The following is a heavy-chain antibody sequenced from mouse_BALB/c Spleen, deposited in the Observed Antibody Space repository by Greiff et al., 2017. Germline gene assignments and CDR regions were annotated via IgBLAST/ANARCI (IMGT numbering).Heavy chain of an antibody. Sequence: EVQLQESGPGLVKPSQSLSLTCTVTGYSITSDYAWNWIRQFPGNKLEWMGYISYSGSTSYNPSLKSRISITRDTSKNQFFLQLNSVTTEDTATYYCARSYYRYDGFAYWGQGTLVTVSA. V-gene: IGHV3-2*02. J-gene: IGHJ3*01. CDR3: ARSYYRYDGFAY. CDR2: ISYSGST. D-gene: IGHD2-14*01. CDR1: GYSITSDYA.